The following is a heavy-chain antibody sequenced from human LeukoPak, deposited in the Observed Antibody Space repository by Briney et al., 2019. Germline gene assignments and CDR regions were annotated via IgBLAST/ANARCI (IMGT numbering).Heavy chain of an antibody. Sequence: GGSLRLSVAAAGFTLSSYGITWVRQAPGKWRGWVVGISVSGDRTYYADSVKGRFTISRDNSKNTLYLEMNGLTAEDSAVYYCATDRMAAAGRQDIWNYWGQGTLVTVSS. CDR3: ATDRMAAAGRQDIWNY. CDR1: GFTLSSYG. CDR2: ISVSGDRT. V-gene: IGHV3-23*01. D-gene: IGHD6-25*01. J-gene: IGHJ4*02.